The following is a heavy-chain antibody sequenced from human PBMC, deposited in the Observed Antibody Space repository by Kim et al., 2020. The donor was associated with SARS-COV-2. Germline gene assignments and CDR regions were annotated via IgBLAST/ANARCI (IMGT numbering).Heavy chain of an antibody. V-gene: IGHV1-18*01. J-gene: IGHJ4*02. D-gene: IGHD3-22*01. CDR3: ARGPSSGYYYELDY. Sequence: AQKLQGRVTMTTDTSTSTAYMELRSLRSDDTAVYYCARGPSSGYYYELDYWGQGTLVTVSS.